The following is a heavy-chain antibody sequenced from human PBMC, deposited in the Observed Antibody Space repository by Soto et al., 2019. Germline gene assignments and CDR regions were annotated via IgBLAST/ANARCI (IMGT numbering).Heavy chain of an antibody. CDR1: GFTLRSYA. V-gene: IGHV3-23*01. CDR2: ISGSGGST. D-gene: IGHD6-13*01. Sequence: PGCSARLSXAASGFTLRSYAMSWVCQAPGKGLEWVSAISGSGGSTYYADSVKGRFTISRDNSKNTLYLQMNSLRAEDTAVDYCAKRMTVYSSSWYGEYYYGMDVWGQGTTGTVSS. J-gene: IGHJ6*02. CDR3: AKRMTVYSSSWYGEYYYGMDV.